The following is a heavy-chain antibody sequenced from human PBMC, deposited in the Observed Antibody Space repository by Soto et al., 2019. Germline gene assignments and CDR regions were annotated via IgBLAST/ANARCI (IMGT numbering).Heavy chain of an antibody. V-gene: IGHV4-59*01. CDR1: GGSISTYY. D-gene: IGHD6-19*01. CDR2: IYYSGST. J-gene: IGHJ6*02. Sequence: PSETLSLTCTVSGGSISTYYWSWIRQPPGKGLEWIGYIYYSGSTSYNPSLKSRVTISVDTSKNQFSLKLRSVTAADTAVYYRASDRSSGWDQGYGMDVWGQGTTVTVSS. CDR3: ASDRSSGWDQGYGMDV.